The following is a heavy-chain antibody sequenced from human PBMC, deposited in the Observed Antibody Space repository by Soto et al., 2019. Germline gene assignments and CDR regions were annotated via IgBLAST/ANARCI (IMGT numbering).Heavy chain of an antibody. J-gene: IGHJ6*02. Sequence: SETLSLTCTVSGGSISSGDYYWSWIRQPPGKGLEWIGYIYYSGSTYYNPSLKSRVTISGDTSKNQFSLKLSSVTAADTAVYYCARGKSSSSYYYYYGMDVWGQGTTVTVSS. D-gene: IGHD6-6*01. CDR2: IYYSGST. V-gene: IGHV4-30-4*01. CDR3: ARGKSSSSYYYYYGMDV. CDR1: GGSISSGDYY.